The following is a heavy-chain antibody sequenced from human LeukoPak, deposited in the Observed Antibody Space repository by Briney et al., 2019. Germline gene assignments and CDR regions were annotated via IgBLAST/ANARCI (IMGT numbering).Heavy chain of an antibody. CDR3: ARDLPRQYYYDERFDP. V-gene: IGHV1-2*06. CDR2: INPNSGGT. J-gene: IGHJ5*02. Sequence: ASVKVSCKASGYTFTGYYMHWVRQAPGQGLEWMGRINPNSGGTNYAQKFQGRVTMTRDTSISTAYMELSRLRSDDTAVYYGARDLPRQYYYDERFDPWGQGTLVTVSS. D-gene: IGHD3-22*01. CDR1: GYTFTGYY.